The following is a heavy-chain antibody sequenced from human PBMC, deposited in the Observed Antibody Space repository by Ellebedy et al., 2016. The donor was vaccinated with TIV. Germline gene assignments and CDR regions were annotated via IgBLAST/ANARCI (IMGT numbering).Heavy chain of an antibody. J-gene: IGHJ4*02. CDR3: ARDIKGRHQVVGRTSPKAGALDY. CDR1: GFTFNNYP. D-gene: IGHD2-15*01. Sequence: PGGSLRLSCAASGFTFNNYPMHWVRQAPGKGLEWVAVISYDEIKTYYADSVKGRFTISRDNSENTLDLQMNSLRLEDPAVYYCARDIKGRHQVVGRTSPKAGALDYWGQGTLVAVSS. V-gene: IGHV3-30-3*01. CDR2: ISYDEIKT.